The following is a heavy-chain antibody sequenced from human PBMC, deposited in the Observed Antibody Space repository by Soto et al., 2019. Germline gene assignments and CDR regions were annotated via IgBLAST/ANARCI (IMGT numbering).Heavy chain of an antibody. Sequence: GGSLRLSCAASGFIFSSYAMYWVRQAPGKGLEWVAAISFDGSYEDSADSVKVRFTISRDNSKNTLYLQMDSLTVDDTAVYYCARDGGGFGELLLNSYDAFDLWGQGTMVTVSS. J-gene: IGHJ3*01. D-gene: IGHD3-10*01. CDR1: GFIFSSYA. V-gene: IGHV3-30-3*01. CDR3: ARDGGGFGELLLNSYDAFDL. CDR2: ISFDGSYE.